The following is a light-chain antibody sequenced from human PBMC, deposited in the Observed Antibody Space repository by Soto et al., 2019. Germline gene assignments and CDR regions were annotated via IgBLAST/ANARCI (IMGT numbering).Light chain of an antibody. Sequence: EVVMTQSPATLSVSPGERATLSCRASQSVNSNLAWYQQKPGQAPRLLIHGASTRATGIPARFSGSGFVTEFILTISSLQSEDFAIYYCQQYNNWLWTFGQGTKVEIK. J-gene: IGKJ1*01. CDR3: QQYNNWLWT. CDR1: QSVNSN. CDR2: GAS. V-gene: IGKV3-15*01.